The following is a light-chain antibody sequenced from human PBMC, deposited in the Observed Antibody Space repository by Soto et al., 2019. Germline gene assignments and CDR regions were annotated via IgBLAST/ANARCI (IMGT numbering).Light chain of an antibody. CDR3: QQYENSPIT. CDR1: RSVSSS. CDR2: GAS. J-gene: IGKJ5*01. Sequence: EIVLTQSPVTLSLSPGERATLSCRASRSVSSSLVWYQQKPGQAPRLLIYGASSRATGIPDRFSGTGSETDFTLTINRLEPEDFAVYYCQQYENSPITFGQGTRLEIK. V-gene: IGKV3-20*01.